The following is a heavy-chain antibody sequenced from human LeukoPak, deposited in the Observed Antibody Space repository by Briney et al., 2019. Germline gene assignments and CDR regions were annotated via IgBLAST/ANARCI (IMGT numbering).Heavy chain of an antibody. Sequence: GWSLRLSCAASGFTFITYCMYRVRQDPRKGLVWVSRINSDGSNTIYADSVKGRFTISRDNAKNTVYLQMNSLKAEDTAVYYCARVWYSGSYYYHYYMDVWGKGTTVTISS. V-gene: IGHV3-74*01. CDR2: INSDGSNT. J-gene: IGHJ6*03. CDR3: ARVWYSGSYYYHYYMDV. D-gene: IGHD1-26*01. CDR1: GFTFITYC.